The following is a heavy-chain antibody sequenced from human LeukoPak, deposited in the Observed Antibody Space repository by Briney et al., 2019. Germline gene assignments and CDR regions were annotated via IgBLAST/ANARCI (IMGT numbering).Heavy chain of an antibody. J-gene: IGHJ4*02. CDR1: GFTFSSYW. D-gene: IGHD5-12*01. CDR3: ARVGLSGYDYHGDY. CDR2: INSDGSST. V-gene: IGHV3-74*01. Sequence: GGSLRLYCAASGFTFSSYWMHWVRQAPGKGLVWVSRINSDGSSTSYADSVKGRFTISRDNAKNTLYLQMNSLRAEDTAVYYCARVGLSGYDYHGDYWGQGTLVTVSS.